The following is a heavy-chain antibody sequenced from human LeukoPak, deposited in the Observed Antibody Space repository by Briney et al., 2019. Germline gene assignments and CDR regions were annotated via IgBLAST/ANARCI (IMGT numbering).Heavy chain of an antibody. CDR3: ARPVNCSSTSCHYYFDY. J-gene: IGHJ4*02. D-gene: IGHD2-2*01. CDR2: INHSGST. V-gene: IGHV4-34*01. CDR1: GGSFSGYY. Sequence: SETLSLTCAVYGGSFSGYYWSWIRQPPGKGLEWIGEINHSGSTNYNPSLMSRVTISVDTSKNQFSLKLSSVTAADTAVYYCARPVNCSSTSCHYYFDYWGQGTLVSVSS.